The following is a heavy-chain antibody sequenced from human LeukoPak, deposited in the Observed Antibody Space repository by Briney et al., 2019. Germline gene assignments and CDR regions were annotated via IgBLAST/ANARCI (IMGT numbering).Heavy chain of an antibody. CDR1: GGSISSCY. V-gene: IGHV4-59*01. D-gene: IGHD3-10*01. J-gene: IGHJ4*02. CDR2: IYYSWST. Sequence: SETLSLTCTVSGGSISSCYWSWIRQPPGKGLEWMGDIYYSWSTNYNPSLRSRGTISVDTSKNQFSLKLSSVTAADTAVYYCASLYYGSGSYSNYYFDYWGQGTLVTVSS. CDR3: ASLYYGSGSYSNYYFDY.